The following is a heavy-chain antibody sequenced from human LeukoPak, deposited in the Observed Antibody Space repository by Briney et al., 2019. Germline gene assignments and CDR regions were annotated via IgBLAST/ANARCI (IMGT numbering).Heavy chain of an antibody. D-gene: IGHD3-10*01. CDR2: ISGRNSFI. Sequence: GGSLRLSCAASGFSFSFYSMNWVRQAPGKGLEWVSPISGRNSFIYYADSVKGRFTISRDNAKNSLYLQINSLRAEDTAVYYCARDLRGVVTGASGYWGQGTLLTVSS. J-gene: IGHJ4*02. CDR3: ARDLRGVVTGASGY. V-gene: IGHV3-21*01. CDR1: GFSFSFYS.